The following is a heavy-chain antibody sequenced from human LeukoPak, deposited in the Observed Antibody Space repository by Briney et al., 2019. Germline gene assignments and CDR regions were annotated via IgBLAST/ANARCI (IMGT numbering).Heavy chain of an antibody. J-gene: IGHJ4*02. V-gene: IGHV4-39*01. CDR2: IHNTGST. CDR3: AKSHLGVPHDY. D-gene: IGHD3-3*01. Sequence: SETLSLTCPVSGGSISSVAYYWGWIRQPPGKGLEWIATIHNTGSTYYNPSLKSRITISIDASRYQISLELNSVTAADTAIYYCAKSHLGVPHDYWGQGTLVTVSS. CDR1: GGSISSVAYY.